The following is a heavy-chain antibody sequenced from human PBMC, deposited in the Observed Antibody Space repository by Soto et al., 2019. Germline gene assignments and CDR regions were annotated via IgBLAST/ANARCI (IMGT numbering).Heavy chain of an antibody. CDR3: ARQPWYSSSYDGGY. CDR1: GGTFSSYA. CDR2: IIPIFGTA. Sequence: QVQLVQSGAEVKKPGSSVKVSCKASGGTFSSYAISWVRQAPGQGLEWMGGIIPIFGTANYAQKFQGRVKIAARESTRVADLELSSLRCEEAALYNCARQPWYSSSYDGGYWGQGTLVTVSS. D-gene: IGHD6-13*01. J-gene: IGHJ4*02. V-gene: IGHV1-69*12.